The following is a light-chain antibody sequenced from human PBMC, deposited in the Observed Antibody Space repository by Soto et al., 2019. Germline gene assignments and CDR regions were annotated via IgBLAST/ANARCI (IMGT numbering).Light chain of an antibody. CDR2: DVS. J-gene: IGLJ1*01. CDR1: GSDVGGYNY. CDR3: SSYTSSSLHV. Sequence: QSVLTQPASVCGSPGQSITISCTGTGSDVGGYNYVSWYQQHPGKAPKLMIYDVSNRPSGVSNRFSGSKSGNTASLTISGLQAEDEADYYCSSYTSSSLHVFGTGTKVTVL. V-gene: IGLV2-14*03.